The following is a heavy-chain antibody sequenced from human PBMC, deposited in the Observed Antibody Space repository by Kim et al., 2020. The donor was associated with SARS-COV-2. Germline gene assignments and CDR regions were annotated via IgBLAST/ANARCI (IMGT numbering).Heavy chain of an antibody. D-gene: IGHD1-1*01. CDR2: IYWDDDK. Sequence: SGPTLVNPTQTLTLTCTFSGFSLSTSGVGVGWVRQPPGKALEWLALIYWDDDKRYGPSLKSRLTITKDTSKNQVVLTMINMDPVDTATYYCAHWPRFVYNFDIWGQGTMVTVSS. CDR1: GFSLSTSGVG. V-gene: IGHV2-5*05. J-gene: IGHJ3*02. CDR3: AHWPRFVYNFDI.